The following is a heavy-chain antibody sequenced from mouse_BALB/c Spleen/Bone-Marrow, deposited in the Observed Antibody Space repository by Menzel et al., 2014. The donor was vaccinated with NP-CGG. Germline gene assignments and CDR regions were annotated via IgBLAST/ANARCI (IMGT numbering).Heavy chain of an antibody. D-gene: IGHD2-1*01. CDR2: IWWDDDK. CDR1: GFSLSTSGMG. CDR3: ARIYYGTGFAY. V-gene: IGHV8-8*01. Sequence: QVTLKVSGPGILQPSQTLSLPCSFSGFSLSTSGMGVGWIRQPSGKDLEWLAHIWWDDDKRYNPALKSRLTIPKDTSSNQVFLKIASVDTADTATYYCARIYYGTGFAYWGQGTLVTVSA. J-gene: IGHJ3*01.